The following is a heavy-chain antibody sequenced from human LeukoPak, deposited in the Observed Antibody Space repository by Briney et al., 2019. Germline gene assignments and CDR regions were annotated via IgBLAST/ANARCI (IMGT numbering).Heavy chain of an antibody. V-gene: IGHV4-59*01. CDR1: GGSISSYY. D-gene: IGHD2-2*02. CDR3: ARDSGYCSSTSCYRPHFDY. J-gene: IGHJ4*02. CDR2: IYYSGST. Sequence: PSETLSLTCTVSGGSISSYYWSWIRQPPGKGLEWIGYIYYSGSTNYNPSLKSRVTISVDTSKNQLSLKLSSVTAADTAVYYCARDSGYCSSTSCYRPHFDYWGQGTLVTVSS.